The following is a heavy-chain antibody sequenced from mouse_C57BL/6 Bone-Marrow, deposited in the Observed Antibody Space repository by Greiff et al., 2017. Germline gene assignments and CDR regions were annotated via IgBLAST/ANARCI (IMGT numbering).Heavy chain of an antibody. V-gene: IGHV1-55*01. J-gene: IGHJ1*01. CDR3: DRAYSSNCWCFDV. D-gene: IGHD2-5*01. CDR2: IYPGSGST. CDR1: GYTFTSYW. Sequence: VQLQQPGAELVKPGASVKMSCKASGYTFTSYWITWVKQRPGQGLEWIGDIYPGSGSTNYTEKFKSKATLTVDTSSSTAYMQLSSLTTEESAVYYCDRAYSSNCWCFDVGGGGTTVTVSS.